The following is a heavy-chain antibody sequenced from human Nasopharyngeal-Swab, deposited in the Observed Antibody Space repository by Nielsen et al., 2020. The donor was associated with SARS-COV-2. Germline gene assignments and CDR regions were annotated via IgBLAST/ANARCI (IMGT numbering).Heavy chain of an antibody. CDR3: ARDWGGGSGNWFDP. J-gene: IGHJ5*02. CDR1: GGSISSSSYY. V-gene: IGHV4-39*07. D-gene: IGHD2-15*01. CDR2: IYYSGST. Sequence: SETLSLTCTVSGGSISSSSYYWGWIRQPPGKGLEWIGSIYYSGSTYYNPSLKSRVTISVDTSKNQFSLKLSSVTAADTAVYYCARDWGGGSGNWFDPWGQGTLVTVSS.